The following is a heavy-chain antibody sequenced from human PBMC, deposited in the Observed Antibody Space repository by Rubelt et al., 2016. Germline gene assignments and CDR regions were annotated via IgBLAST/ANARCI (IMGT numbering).Heavy chain of an antibody. CDR1: GGSFSGYY. V-gene: IGHV4-34*01. CDR3: ARRAYGARENWYFDL. D-gene: IGHD4-17*01. J-gene: IGHJ2*01. Sequence: QVQLQQWGAGLLKPSETLSLTCAVYGGSFSGYYWSWIRQPPGKGLEWIGEINHSGSTNYNPSLKSRVTISVDTSKNQFSLKLSSATAAGTAVYYCARRAYGARENWYFDLWGRGTLVTVSS. CDR2: INHSGST.